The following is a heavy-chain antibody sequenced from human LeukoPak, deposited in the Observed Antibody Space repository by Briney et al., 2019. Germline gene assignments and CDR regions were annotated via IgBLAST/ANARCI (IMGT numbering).Heavy chain of an antibody. CDR2: MSYDGSNK. Sequence: GGSLRLSCTASGFTFSTYPIHWVRQAPGKGLEWVALMSYDGSNKYYADSVKGRFTISRDKAKNSLYLQMNSLRVEDTAVYYCARDYKYAFDSWGQGTLVTVSS. D-gene: IGHD5-24*01. J-gene: IGHJ4*02. CDR1: GFTFSTYP. CDR3: ARDYKYAFDS. V-gene: IGHV3-30*04.